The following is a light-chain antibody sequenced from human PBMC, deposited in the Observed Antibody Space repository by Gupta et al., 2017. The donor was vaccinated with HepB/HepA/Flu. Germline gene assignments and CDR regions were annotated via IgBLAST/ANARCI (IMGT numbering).Light chain of an antibody. J-gene: IGLJ2*01. V-gene: IGLV3-1*01. CDR3: QTGDNVTDVV. CDR1: NLGVQY. CDR2: QDH. Sequence: SYELTQPSSVSVSPGQTASITCSGHNLGVQYFSWYQQTPGRSPVLVIYQDHKRPSGITERFSGSNSRNTATLTISGTQTVDEAYYYCQTGDNVTDVVFGGGTNLTVL.